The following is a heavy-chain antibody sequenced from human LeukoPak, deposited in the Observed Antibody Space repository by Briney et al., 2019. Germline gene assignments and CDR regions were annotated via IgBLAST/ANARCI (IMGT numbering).Heavy chain of an antibody. Sequence: SETLSLTCTVSGDSFSSYYWSWIRQPPGKGLEWIGFIYYSGSTNYNPSLKSRVTISVDTSKNQLSLKLSSVTAADTAVYYCASIKGGGGSFDVWGQGTMVTVSS. CDR1: GDSFSSYY. CDR2: IYYSGST. CDR3: ASIKGGGGSFDV. J-gene: IGHJ3*01. D-gene: IGHD3-16*01. V-gene: IGHV4-59*01.